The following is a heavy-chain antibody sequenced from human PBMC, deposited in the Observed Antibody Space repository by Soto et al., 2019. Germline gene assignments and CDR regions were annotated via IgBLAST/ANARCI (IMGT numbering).Heavy chain of an antibody. Sequence: GGSLRLSCAASGFTFSSYGMHWVRQAPGKGLEWVAVISYDGSNKYYADSVKGRFTISRDNSKNTMYLQMNSLRAEDTALYYCAKARHYDFVTAFGRDFDCWGQGTPVTVSS. J-gene: IGHJ4*02. CDR2: ISYDGSNK. CDR1: GFTFSSYG. CDR3: AKARHYDFVTAFGRDFDC. D-gene: IGHD3-9*01. V-gene: IGHV3-30*18.